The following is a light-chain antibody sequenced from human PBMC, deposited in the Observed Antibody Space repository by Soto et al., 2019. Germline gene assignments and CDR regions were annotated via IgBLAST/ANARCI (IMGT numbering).Light chain of an antibody. V-gene: IGKV3-11*01. CDR1: QRVSSY. CDR2: DAS. J-gene: IGKJ4*01. CDR3: QQRSNWPLT. Sequence: DIVLTQSPATLSGSPGERAPLSCRASQRVSSYLAWYQQKPGQAPRLLIYDASNRATGIPARFSGSGSGTDFTLTISSLEPEDFAVYYCQQRSNWPLTFGGGTKVDIK.